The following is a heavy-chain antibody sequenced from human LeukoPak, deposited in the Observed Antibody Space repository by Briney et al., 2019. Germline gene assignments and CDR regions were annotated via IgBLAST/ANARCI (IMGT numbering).Heavy chain of an antibody. CDR2: IRFDGTTK. J-gene: IGHJ4*02. D-gene: IGHD4-23*01. CDR1: GFTFSSSG. V-gene: IGHV3-30*02. Sequence: AGGSLRLSCAASGFTFSSSGMHWVRQAPGRGLEWVAFIRFDGTTKYYARSVRGRFTISRDNSKNTLYLQMNSLRAEDAAVYYCAKEDDYGGNSPDYWGQGTLVTVSS. CDR3: AKEDDYGGNSPDY.